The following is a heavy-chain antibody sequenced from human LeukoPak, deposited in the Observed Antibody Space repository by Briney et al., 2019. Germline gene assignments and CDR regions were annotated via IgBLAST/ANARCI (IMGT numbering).Heavy chain of an antibody. CDR1: GYTFTSYG. J-gene: IGHJ4*02. D-gene: IGHD5-18*01. CDR3: ARDGGIQLWITGIDY. Sequence: GASVKVSCKASGYTFTSYGISWVRQAPGQGLEWMGIINPSGGSTSYAQKFQGRVTMTRDTSTSTVYMELSSLRSEDTAVYYCARDGGIQLWITGIDYWGQGTLVTVSS. CDR2: INPSGGST. V-gene: IGHV1-46*01.